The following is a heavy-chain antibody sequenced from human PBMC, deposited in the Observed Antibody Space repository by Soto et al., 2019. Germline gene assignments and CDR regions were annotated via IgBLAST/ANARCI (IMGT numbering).Heavy chain of an antibody. CDR1: GFTFSSYG. D-gene: IGHD6-19*01. J-gene: IGHJ4*02. CDR3: AKYRDSSGSTPVDY. Sequence: GGSLRLSCAASGFTFSSYGMHWVRQAPGKGLEWVAVISYDGSNKYYADSVKGRFTISRDNSKNTLYLQMNSLRAEDTAVYYCAKYRDSSGSTPVDYWGQGTLVTVSS. CDR2: ISYDGSNK. V-gene: IGHV3-30*18.